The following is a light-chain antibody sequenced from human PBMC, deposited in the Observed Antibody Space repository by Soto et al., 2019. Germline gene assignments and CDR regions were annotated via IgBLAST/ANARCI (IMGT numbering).Light chain of an antibody. V-gene: IGLV1-40*01. CDR3: QSYDSSLSGSV. J-gene: IGLJ2*01. CDR1: SSNIGAGYD. Sequence: QLVLTQPPSVSGAPGQRVTISCTGSSSNIGAGYDVHWYQQLPGTAPKVLIYGNTNRPSGVPDRFSGSKSGTSASLAITGLRAEDEADYYCQSYDSSLSGSVFGGGTKLTVL. CDR2: GNT.